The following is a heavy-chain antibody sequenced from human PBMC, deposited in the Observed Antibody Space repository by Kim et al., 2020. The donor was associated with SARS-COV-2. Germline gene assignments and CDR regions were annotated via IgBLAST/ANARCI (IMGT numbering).Heavy chain of an antibody. D-gene: IGHD2-2*01. Sequence: GGSLRLSCAASGFSISGYEMNWVRQAPGKGLEWVSYVSSSGRDIYYADSVKGRFTISRDNARNSLYLQMNSLRAEDTAIYYCVEEYSTLSDYFDYWGQGTLVTVSS. V-gene: IGHV3-48*03. J-gene: IGHJ4*02. CDR3: VEEYSTLSDYFDY. CDR1: GFSISGYE. CDR2: VSSSGRDI.